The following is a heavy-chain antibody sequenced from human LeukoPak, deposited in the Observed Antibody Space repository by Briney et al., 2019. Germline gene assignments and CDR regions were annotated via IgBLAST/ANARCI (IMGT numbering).Heavy chain of an antibody. Sequence: SVKVSCKASGGTFSSYAISWVRQAPGQGLEWMGRIIPILGIANYAQKFQGRVTITAEKSTSTAYMELSSLRSEDTAVYYCARGKGIVVVTAMLWYDYYGMDVWGQGTTVTVSS. J-gene: IGHJ6*02. CDR1: GGTFSSYA. CDR2: IIPILGIA. V-gene: IGHV1-69*04. CDR3: ARGKGIVVVTAMLWYDYYGMDV. D-gene: IGHD2-21*02.